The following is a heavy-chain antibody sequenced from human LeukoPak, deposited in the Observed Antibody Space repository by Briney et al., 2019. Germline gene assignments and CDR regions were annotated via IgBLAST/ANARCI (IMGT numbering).Heavy chain of an antibody. CDR3: ARDPYSSGWYDY. V-gene: IGHV4-61*02. CDR2: IYTSGST. D-gene: IGHD6-19*01. CDR1: GGSISSGSYY. J-gene: IGHJ4*02. Sequence: PSETLSLTCTVSGGSISSGSYYWSWIRQPAGKGLEWIGRIYTSGSTNYNPSLKSRVTISVDTSKNQFSLKLGSVTAADTAVYYCARDPYSSGWYDYWGQGTLVTVSS.